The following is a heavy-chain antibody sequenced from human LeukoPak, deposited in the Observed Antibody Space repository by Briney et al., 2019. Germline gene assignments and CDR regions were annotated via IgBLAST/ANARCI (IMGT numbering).Heavy chain of an antibody. Sequence: PSETLSLTCTVSGGSISSGDYYWSWIRQPPGKGLEWIGYIYYSGSTYYNPSLKSRVTISVDTSKNQFSLKLSSVTAADTAVYYCARRARSCYSCYFDYWGQGTLVTVSS. CDR1: GGSISSGDYY. CDR2: IYYSGST. J-gene: IGHJ4*02. D-gene: IGHD2-2*01. CDR3: ARRARSCYSCYFDY. V-gene: IGHV4-30-4*01.